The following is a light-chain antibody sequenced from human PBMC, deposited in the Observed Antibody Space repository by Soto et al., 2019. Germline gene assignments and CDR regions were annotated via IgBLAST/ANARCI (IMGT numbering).Light chain of an antibody. CDR3: QQLHDYPIT. V-gene: IGKV3-15*01. J-gene: IGKJ5*01. Sequence: EIVMTQSPATLSVSPVEIATLSCRASQSVSSNLAWYKQKPGQAPRLLIYGESTRATGIPARFSGSGSGTEFTLTISSLQPEDFATYYCQQLHDYPITFGQGTRLEIK. CDR1: QSVSSN. CDR2: GES.